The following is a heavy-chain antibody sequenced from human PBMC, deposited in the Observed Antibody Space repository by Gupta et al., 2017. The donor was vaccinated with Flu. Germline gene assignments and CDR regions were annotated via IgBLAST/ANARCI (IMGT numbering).Heavy chain of an antibody. CDR2: IYYSGST. CDR1: GGAISIASSY. J-gene: IGHJ4*02. V-gene: IGHV4-39*01. D-gene: IGHD3-22*01. CDR3: ARRTYDSSGYDYILGVGYFDY. Sequence: QLQLQESGPGLGKPPETLSLTCTVSGGAISIASSYWGWIRQPPGKGLEWIASIYYSGSTYYNPSLKSRVTISVDTSKNQFSLKLSSVTAADTAVYYCARRTYDSSGYDYILGVGYFDYWGQGTLVTVSS.